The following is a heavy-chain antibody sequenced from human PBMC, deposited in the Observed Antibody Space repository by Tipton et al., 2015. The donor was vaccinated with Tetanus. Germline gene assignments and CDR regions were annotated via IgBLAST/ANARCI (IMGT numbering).Heavy chain of an antibody. D-gene: IGHD2/OR15-2a*01. J-gene: IGHJ4*02. CDR3: ARAAGFLGLTHDF. CDR1: GASIGSISYY. V-gene: IGHV4-30-4*01. Sequence: TLSLTCTVSGASIGSISYYWSWIRQHPGKGLEWIGYTYYSGSTGYNPSLKSRVTISMDRSNTQFSLRLDSLTAADTAVYYCARAAGFLGLTHDFWGRGTLVSVSS. CDR2: TYYSGST.